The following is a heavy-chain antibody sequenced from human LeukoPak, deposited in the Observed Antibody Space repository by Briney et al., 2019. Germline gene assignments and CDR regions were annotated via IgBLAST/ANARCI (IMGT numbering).Heavy chain of an antibody. D-gene: IGHD4-23*01. Sequence: AGGSLRLSCAASGLTFSTYWMHWVRQAPGKGLVWVSLINSGGDDTRYADSVKGRFTISRDNAKNTLYLQMNSLRAEDTAVYYCARYGGGGGFDYWGQGTLVTVSS. V-gene: IGHV3-74*01. J-gene: IGHJ4*02. CDR3: ARYGGGGGFDY. CDR2: INSGGDDT. CDR1: GLTFSTYW.